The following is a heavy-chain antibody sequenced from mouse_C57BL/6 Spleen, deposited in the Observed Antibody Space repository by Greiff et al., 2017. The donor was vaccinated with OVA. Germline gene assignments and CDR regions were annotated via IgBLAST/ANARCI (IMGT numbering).Heavy chain of an antibody. D-gene: IGHD1-1*02. Sequence: QVQLQQSGAELARPGASVKMSCTASGYSFTSYTWHWVKQRPGQGLEWIGYINPSSGYTKYNQKFKDKATLTADNSYSTAYMQLSSLTSEDSAVYYCVRSLYGSDWYFDVWGTGTTVTVSS. CDR1: GYSFTSYT. CDR3: VRSLYGSDWYFDV. V-gene: IGHV1-4*01. J-gene: IGHJ1*03. CDR2: INPSSGYT.